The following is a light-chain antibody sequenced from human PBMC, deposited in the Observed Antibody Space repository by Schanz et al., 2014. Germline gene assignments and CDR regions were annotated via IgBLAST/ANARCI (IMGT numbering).Light chain of an antibody. Sequence: QSALTQPPSASGSPGQSVTISCTGTSSDVGGYNYVSWYQQHPDKAPKLMIYEVSKRPSGVPDRFSGSKSGNTASLTVSGLQAEDEADYYCSSYAGTNNFGVFGGGTQLTVL. CDR2: EVS. CDR3: SSYAGTNNFGV. CDR1: SSDVGGYNY. J-gene: IGLJ3*02. V-gene: IGLV2-8*01.